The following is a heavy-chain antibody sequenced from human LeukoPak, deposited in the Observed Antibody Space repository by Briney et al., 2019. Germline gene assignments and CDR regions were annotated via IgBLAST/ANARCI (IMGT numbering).Heavy chain of an antibody. V-gene: IGHV3-23*01. CDR3: AKVTGGDMITYGGLDY. D-gene: IGHD3-16*01. CDR1: GFTFSSYA. CDR2: ISGNGDIT. Sequence: GGSLRLSCAASGFTFSSYAMSWVRQAPGKGLEWVSAISGNGDITYYTDSVKGRLTISRDNSKNTLYLQMNSLRAEDTAVYYCAKVTGGDMITYGGLDYWGQGTLVTVSS. J-gene: IGHJ4*02.